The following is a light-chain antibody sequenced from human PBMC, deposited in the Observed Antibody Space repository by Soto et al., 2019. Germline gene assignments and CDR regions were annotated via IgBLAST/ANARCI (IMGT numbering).Light chain of an antibody. CDR1: SSDVGGYNY. CDR2: DVS. Sequence: QSALTQPASVSGSPGQSITISCTGTSSDVGGYNYVSWYQQHPGNAPKLMIYDVSNRPSGVSDRFSGSKSGNTASLSISGRRAEDEADYYCCSYTGSSTLVVFGGGTKVTVL. V-gene: IGLV2-14*01. J-gene: IGLJ2*01. CDR3: CSYTGSSTLVV.